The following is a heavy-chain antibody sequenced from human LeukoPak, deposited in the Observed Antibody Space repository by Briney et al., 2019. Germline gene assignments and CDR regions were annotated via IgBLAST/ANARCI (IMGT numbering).Heavy chain of an antibody. CDR2: INWNGGST. J-gene: IGHJ4*02. CDR1: GFTFDDYG. CDR3: ARSFASNYFRYYYFDY. D-gene: IGHD4-11*01. Sequence: GGSLRLSCAASGFTFDDYGMSWVRQAPGKGLEWVSGINWNGGSTGYADSVKGRFTISRDNAKNSLYLQMNSLRAEDTALYYCARSFASNYFRYYYFDYWGQGTLVTVSS. V-gene: IGHV3-20*04.